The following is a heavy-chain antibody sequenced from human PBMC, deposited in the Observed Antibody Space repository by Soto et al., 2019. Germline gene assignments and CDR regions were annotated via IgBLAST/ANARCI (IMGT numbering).Heavy chain of an antibody. V-gene: IGHV1-69*12. Sequence: QVQLVQSGAEVKKPGSSVKVSCKASGGTFSSYAIIWVRPAPGQGLEWRGGIIPIFGTAKYAQKFQVRVTITADESPSTAYMEVSSLRSEDTAVYYCSSSSSVVTQGTFGYWGQGTLVTVSS. D-gene: IGHD2-15*01. CDR3: SSSSSVVTQGTFGY. J-gene: IGHJ4*02. CDR1: GGTFSSYA. CDR2: IIPIFGTA.